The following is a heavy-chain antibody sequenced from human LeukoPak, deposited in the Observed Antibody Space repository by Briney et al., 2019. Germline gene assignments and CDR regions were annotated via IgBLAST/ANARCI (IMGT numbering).Heavy chain of an antibody. CDR2: IRQDGSQK. Sequence: GGSLRLCCVVSGFTFSKYWMSWVRQAPGKGLEWVANIRQDGSQKYYVDSVKGRFTISRDNAKNTLHLQMNSLRAEDTAVYYCARGGYYGSGRYYFDSWGQGTLVTVSS. V-gene: IGHV3-7*01. D-gene: IGHD3-3*01. CDR3: ARGGYYGSGRYYFDS. J-gene: IGHJ4*02. CDR1: GFTFSKYW.